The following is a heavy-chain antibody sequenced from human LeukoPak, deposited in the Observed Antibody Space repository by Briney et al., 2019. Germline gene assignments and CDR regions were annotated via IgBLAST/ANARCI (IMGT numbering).Heavy chain of an antibody. CDR2: ITGSASGI. J-gene: IGHJ4*02. Sequence: GASLRLSCAASEFTFSNYAMSWVRQAPGKGLEWVSAITGSASGIYYADSMKSRFTISRDNSKNTLYLQINSLRAEDAAVYYCAKWGDYDVLTGYYFSDYWGQGTLVTVSS. CDR3: AKWGDYDVLTGYYFSDY. D-gene: IGHD3-9*01. V-gene: IGHV3-23*01. CDR1: EFTFSNYA.